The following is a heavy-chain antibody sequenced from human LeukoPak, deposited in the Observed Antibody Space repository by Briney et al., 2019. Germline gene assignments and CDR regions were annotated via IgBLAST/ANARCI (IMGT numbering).Heavy chain of an antibody. V-gene: IGHV4-34*01. CDR3: ARGPDDSSGYYYVSLAYFDY. CDR2: INHSGST. CDR1: GFTFSSYA. Sequence: GSLRLSCAASGFTFSSYAMSWIRQPPGKGLEWIGEINHSGSTNYNPSLKSRVTISVDTSKNQFSLKLSSVTAADTAVYYCARGPDDSSGYYYVSLAYFDYWGQGTLVTVSS. J-gene: IGHJ4*02. D-gene: IGHD3-22*01.